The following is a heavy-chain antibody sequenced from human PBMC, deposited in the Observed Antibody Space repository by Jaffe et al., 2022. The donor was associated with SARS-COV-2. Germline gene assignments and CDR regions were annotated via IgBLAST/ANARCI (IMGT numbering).Heavy chain of an antibody. CDR1: GFTFDDYA. V-gene: IGHV3-9*01. D-gene: IGHD3-22*01. Sequence: EVQLVESGGGLVQPGRSLRLSCAASGFTFDDYAMHWVRQAPGKGLEWVSGISWNSGSIGYADSVKGRFTISRDNAKNSLYLQMNSLRAEDTALYYCAKGGLGPVVITTPFDYWGQGTLVTVSS. CDR2: ISWNSGSI. J-gene: IGHJ4*02. CDR3: AKGGLGPVVITTPFDY.